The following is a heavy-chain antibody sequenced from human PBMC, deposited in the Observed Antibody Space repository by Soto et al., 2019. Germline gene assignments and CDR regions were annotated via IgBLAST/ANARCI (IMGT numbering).Heavy chain of an antibody. J-gene: IGHJ6*02. CDR2: ISYDGSNK. CDR1: GFTFSSYA. Sequence: GGSLRLSCAASGFTFSSYAMHWVRQAPGKGLEWVAVISYDGSNKYYADSVKGRFTISRDNSKNTLYLQMNSLRAEDTAVYYCARDRGAYDFWSGYAYDGYYYYGMDVWGQGTTVTVSS. V-gene: IGHV3-30-3*01. D-gene: IGHD3-3*01. CDR3: ARDRGAYDFWSGYAYDGYYYYGMDV.